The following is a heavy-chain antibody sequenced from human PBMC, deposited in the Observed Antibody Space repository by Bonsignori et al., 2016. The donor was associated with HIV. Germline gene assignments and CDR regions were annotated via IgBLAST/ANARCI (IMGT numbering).Heavy chain of an antibody. J-gene: IGHJ6*03. Sequence: GESLKISCAASGFSFSSYWMSWVRQAPGKGLEWVANIKQDGSERYYVDSVKGRFTISRDNAKNSLYLQMNSLRAEDTAVYYCARVGIAAASTDYYYMDVWGKGTTVTVSS. D-gene: IGHD6-13*01. CDR1: GFSFSSYW. V-gene: IGHV3-7*01. CDR3: ARVGIAAASTDYYYMDV. CDR2: IKQDGSER.